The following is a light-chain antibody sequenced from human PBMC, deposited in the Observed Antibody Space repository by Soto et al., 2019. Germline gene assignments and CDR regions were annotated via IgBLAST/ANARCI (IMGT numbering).Light chain of an antibody. CDR3: SSFTSSSTPCV. CDR2: EVS. Sequence: QSALTQPASGSGSPGQSITISCTGTSSDVGGYNSVSWYQQHPGKAPKLMIYEVSNRPSGDSDRFSGSKSGNTASLTISGLQAEDEADYYCSSFTSSSTPCVFGSGTKVTVL. CDR1: SSDVGGYNS. J-gene: IGLJ1*01. V-gene: IGLV2-14*03.